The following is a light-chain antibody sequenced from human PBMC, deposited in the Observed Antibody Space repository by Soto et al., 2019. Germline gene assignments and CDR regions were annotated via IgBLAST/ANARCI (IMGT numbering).Light chain of an antibody. CDR3: SSYTSSRTLV. V-gene: IGLV2-14*01. CDR1: SSDVGGYNY. J-gene: IGLJ1*01. Sequence: QSALTQPASVSGSPGQSITISCTGTSSDVGGYNYVSWYQQHPGKAPKLMIYDVSNRPSGVSNRFSGPKSGNTASLTISGLQAEDEADYYCSSYTSSRTLVFGTGTKLTVL. CDR2: DVS.